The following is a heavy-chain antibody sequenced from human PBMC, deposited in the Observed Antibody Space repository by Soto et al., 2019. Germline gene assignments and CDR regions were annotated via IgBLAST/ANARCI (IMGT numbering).Heavy chain of an antibody. CDR1: GFTFFTYA. J-gene: IGHJ4*02. CDR2: ITDTGVST. D-gene: IGHD2-15*01. Sequence: PGGSLRLSCTASGFTFFTYAMTWVRQAPGKGLEWVSSITDTGVSTYYADSVKGRFTISRGNSKNTLYLQMNSLRTDDSAVYYCAKDTPVVMFLFDSWGRGTLVTVSS. V-gene: IGHV3-23*01. CDR3: AKDTPVVMFLFDS.